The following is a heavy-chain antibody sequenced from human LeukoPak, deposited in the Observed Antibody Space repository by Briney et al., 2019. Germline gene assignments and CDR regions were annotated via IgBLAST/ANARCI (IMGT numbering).Heavy chain of an antibody. CDR3: ARRYSSSWYGWFDP. D-gene: IGHD6-13*01. CDR1: GYTFTSYG. J-gene: IGHJ5*02. CDR2: ISAYNGNT. Sequence: GASVKVACKASGYTFTSYGISWVRQAPGQGLEWMGWISAYNGNTNYAQKLQGRVTMTTDKSTSTAYMELRSLRSDDTAVYYWARRYSSSWYGWFDPWGQGTLVTASS. V-gene: IGHV1-18*01.